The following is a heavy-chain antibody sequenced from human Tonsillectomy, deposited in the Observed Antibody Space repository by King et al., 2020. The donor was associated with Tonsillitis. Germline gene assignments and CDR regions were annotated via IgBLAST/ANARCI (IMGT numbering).Heavy chain of an antibody. V-gene: IGHV3-11*01. D-gene: IGHD4-17*01. CDR3: ARDDFSDFYACDV. CDR1: GFTFSDHD. J-gene: IGHJ6*04. Sequence: HVQLVESGGGLVKPGGSLRLSCAASGFTFSDHDMNWIRQAPGKGLEWIAYISRSGSTTHYADSVKGRFTISRDNTDNSLLLQMHILRAEDTAIYYCARDDFSDFYACDVGGAWTTVTVSS. CDR2: ISRSGSTT.